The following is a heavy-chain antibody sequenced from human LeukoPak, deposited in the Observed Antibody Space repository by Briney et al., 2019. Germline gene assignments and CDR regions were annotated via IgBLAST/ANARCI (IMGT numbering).Heavy chain of an antibody. V-gene: IGHV3-23*01. D-gene: IGHD2-2*01. Sequence: GGSLRLSCAASGFTFSTYAMSWVRQAPGKGLEWVSAICGSDGSRYYADSVKGRLTISRDNFKNTLYLQMNSLRGEDTAVYYCAKGGSPSCYSSSGYWGQGTLVTVSS. CDR1: GFTFSTYA. J-gene: IGHJ4*02. CDR2: ICGSDGSR. CDR3: AKGGSPSCYSSSGY.